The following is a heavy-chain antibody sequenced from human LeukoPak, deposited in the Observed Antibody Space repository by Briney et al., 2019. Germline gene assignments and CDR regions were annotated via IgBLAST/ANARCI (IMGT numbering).Heavy chain of an antibody. CDR2: IYYSGSS. CDR3: ARHGLGGGRTGSGMDV. V-gene: IGHV4-59*01. Sequence: SETLSLTCTVSGDSISSYYWSWIRQPPGKGLEWIGHIYYSGSSNYNPSLKSRITISVDTSKNQFSLKLTSLTATDTAVYYCARHGLGGGRTGSGMDVWGQGTTVTVSS. J-gene: IGHJ6*02. D-gene: IGHD2-15*01. CDR1: GDSISSYY.